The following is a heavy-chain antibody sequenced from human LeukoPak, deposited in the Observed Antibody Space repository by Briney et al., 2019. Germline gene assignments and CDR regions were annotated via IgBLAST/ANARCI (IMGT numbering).Heavy chain of an antibody. CDR1: GYFISSGFY. V-gene: IGHV4-38-2*02. CDR2: IYHSGST. J-gene: IGHJ6*03. Sequence: SETLSLTCTVFGYFISSGFYWGWLRQPPGKGLEWIGSIYHSGSTDYNESLKSRVTITVDTSKNQFSLKLNSVTAADTALYYCARLFSPYCSSTSCYTAYYYYCYMDVWGKGTTVTVSS. D-gene: IGHD2-2*02. CDR3: ARLFSPYCSSTSCYTAYYYYCYMDV.